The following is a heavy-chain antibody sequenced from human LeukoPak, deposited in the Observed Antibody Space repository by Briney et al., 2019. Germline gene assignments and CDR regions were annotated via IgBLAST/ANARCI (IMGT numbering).Heavy chain of an antibody. J-gene: IGHJ4*02. CDR3: ASGGRYSYGSFDY. CDR1: GFXFSTYT. V-gene: IGHV3-23*01. CDR2: ISAGGDKT. Sequence: GGSLRLSCAASGFXFSTYTISWVRQAPGKGLEWVSAISAGGDKTYYADSVKGRFTISRDNSKNTLSLQMNSLRAEDTAVYYCASGGRYSYGSFDYWGQGTLVTVSS. D-gene: IGHD5-18*01.